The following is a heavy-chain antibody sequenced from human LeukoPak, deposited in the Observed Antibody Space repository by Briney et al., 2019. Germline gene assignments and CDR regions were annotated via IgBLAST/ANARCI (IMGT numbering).Heavy chain of an antibody. CDR1: GFTFTSHS. CDR3: ARVRSYSNSYYDFDP. Sequence: GGSLRLSCAASGFTFTSHSMTWVRQPPGKGLEWVSCIGSSGSYIFYADSVQGRFTISRDNAKKSLYLQMNSLRADDTAIYYCARVRSYSNSYYDFDPWGQGTLVTVSS. J-gene: IGHJ5*02. D-gene: IGHD6-13*01. CDR2: IGSSGSYI. V-gene: IGHV3-21*01.